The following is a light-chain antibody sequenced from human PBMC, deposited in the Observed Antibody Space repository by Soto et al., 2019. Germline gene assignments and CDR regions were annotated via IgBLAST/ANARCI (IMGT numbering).Light chain of an antibody. J-gene: IGKJ5*01. V-gene: IGKV3-15*01. CDR2: DAS. CDR3: QQYNNWRST. Sequence: EIVMTQSPATLSVSPGERATLSCRASQSVSSNLAWYQQKPGQAPRLLIYDASTRATGIPARFSGSGSGTEFTLTISSLQSEDFAVYYCQQYNNWRSTFGQRTRLEIK. CDR1: QSVSSN.